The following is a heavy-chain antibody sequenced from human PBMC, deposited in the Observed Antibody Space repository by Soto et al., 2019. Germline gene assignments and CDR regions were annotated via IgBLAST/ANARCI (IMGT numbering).Heavy chain of an antibody. J-gene: IGHJ3*02. V-gene: IGHV3-7*01. CDR3: ASNIFYDFWSGYYAFDI. CDR1: GFILSSYW. Sequence: GGSLRLSCVASGFILSSYWMSWVRQAPGKGLEWVANLKPDGSGKYYVDSVKGRFTISRDNAKNSLYLQMNSLRAEDTAVYYCASNIFYDFWSGYYAFDIWGRGTMVTVSS. D-gene: IGHD3-3*01. CDR2: LKPDGSGK.